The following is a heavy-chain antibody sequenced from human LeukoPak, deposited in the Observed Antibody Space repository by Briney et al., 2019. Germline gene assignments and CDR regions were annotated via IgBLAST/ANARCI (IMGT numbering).Heavy chain of an antibody. CDR1: GFTFTNNF. CDR2: IKQDGSET. Sequence: GGSLRLSCAASGFTFTNNFMSWVRQVPGKGLEWVANIKQDGSETTYADSVRGRFTIFRDNAKDSVYLQMNSLRAEDTAVYYCARKGVDYYDSSGPFDYWGQGTLVTVSS. CDR3: ARKGVDYYDSSGPFDY. J-gene: IGHJ4*02. V-gene: IGHV3-7*01. D-gene: IGHD3-22*01.